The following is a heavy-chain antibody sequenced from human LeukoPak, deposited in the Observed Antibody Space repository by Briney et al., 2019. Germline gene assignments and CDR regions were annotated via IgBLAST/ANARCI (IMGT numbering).Heavy chain of an antibody. CDR2: IIPIFGTA. CDR1: GGTFSSYA. Sequence: VASVKVSCKASGGTFSSYAISWVRPAPGQGLEWMGGIIPIFGTANYAQKFQGRVTITADESTSTAYMELSSLRSEDTAVYYCARGNSYGYAVVYYYYMDVWGKGTTVTVSS. J-gene: IGHJ6*03. V-gene: IGHV1-69*01. D-gene: IGHD5-18*01. CDR3: ARGNSYGYAVVYYYYMDV.